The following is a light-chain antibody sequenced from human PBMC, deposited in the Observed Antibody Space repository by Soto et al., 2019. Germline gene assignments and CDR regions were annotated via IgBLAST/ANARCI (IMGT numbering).Light chain of an antibody. CDR3: SSWTSRTTQV. J-gene: IGLJ3*02. CDR1: SSDVGGYNF. V-gene: IGLV2-14*01. CDR2: EVN. Sequence: QSVLTQHASVSGTPGQSITISCTGTSSDVGGYNFVSWYQQYPGKAPKLMSYEVNNRPSGVSNRFSGSKSGNTASLTISGLRAEDEADYYCSSWTSRTTQVLGGWTKVTVL.